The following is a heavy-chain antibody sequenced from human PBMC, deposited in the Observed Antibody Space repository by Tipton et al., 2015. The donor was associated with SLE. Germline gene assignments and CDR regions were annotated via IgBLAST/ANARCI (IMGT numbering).Heavy chain of an antibody. CDR2: ISYDGSNK. CDR3: AKDIDSTAVTDWYFDL. Sequence: SLRLSCAASGFTFSNYAMHWVRQAPGKGLEWVAVISYDGSNKYYADSVKGRFTISRDNAKNSLYLQMNSLRAEDTAFYYCAKDIDSTAVTDWYFDLWGRGTLVTVSS. V-gene: IGHV3-30*04. D-gene: IGHD2-21*02. J-gene: IGHJ2*01. CDR1: GFTFSNYA.